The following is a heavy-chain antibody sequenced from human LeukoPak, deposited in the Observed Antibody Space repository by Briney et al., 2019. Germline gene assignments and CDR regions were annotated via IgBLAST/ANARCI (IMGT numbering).Heavy chain of an antibody. CDR3: ARVSGYSYGLFDY. CDR1: GGSMNRYY. CDR2: IYYSGST. V-gene: IGHV4-39*07. Sequence: PSETLSLTCTVSGGSMNRYYWSWIRQPPGKGLEWIGSIYYSGSTYYNPSLKSRVTISVDTSKNQFSLKLSSVTAADTAVYYCARVSGYSYGLFDYWGQGTLVTVSS. D-gene: IGHD5-18*01. J-gene: IGHJ4*02.